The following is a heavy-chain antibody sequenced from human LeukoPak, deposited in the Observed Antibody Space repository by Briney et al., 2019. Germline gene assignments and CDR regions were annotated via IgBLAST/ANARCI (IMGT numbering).Heavy chain of an antibody. CDR1: GGTFSSYA. V-gene: IGHV1-69*13. CDR3: ARGYWNDYFDY. CDR2: IIPIFGTA. J-gene: IGHJ4*02. D-gene: IGHD1-1*01. Sequence: SSVRVSCKASGGTFSSYAISLVRQAPGQGLEWMGGIIPIFGTANYAQKFQGRVTITADESTSTAYMELSSLRSEDTAVYYCARGYWNDYFDYWGQGTLVTVSS.